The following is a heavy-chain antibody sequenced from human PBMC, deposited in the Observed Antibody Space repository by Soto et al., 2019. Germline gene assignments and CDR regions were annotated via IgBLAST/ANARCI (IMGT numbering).Heavy chain of an antibody. CDR2: IYPGDSDT. CDR3: ARLGTASSSTSCTHYHYGMDV. J-gene: IGHJ6*02. Sequence: PGESLKISFKGSGYRFTNYWIGSVRQLPGKGLEWMGIIYPGDSDTRYSPAFQGQVTISADKSISTAYLQWRSLKASDTAMYYCARLGTASSSTSCTHYHYGMDVSGQGTTVTVSS. D-gene: IGHD2-2*01. V-gene: IGHV5-51*01. CDR1: GYRFTNYW.